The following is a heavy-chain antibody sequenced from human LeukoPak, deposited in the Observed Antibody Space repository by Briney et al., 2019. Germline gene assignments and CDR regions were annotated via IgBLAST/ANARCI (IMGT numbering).Heavy chain of an antibody. J-gene: IGHJ4*02. D-gene: IGHD3-10*01. CDR1: GFTFSSYS. CDR3: ARTWFGDPTAFDY. Sequence: KPGGSLRLSCAASGFTFSSYSMNWVRQAPGKGLEWVSSISSSSSYIYYADSVKGRFTISRDNAKNSLYLQMNSLRAEDTAVYYCARTWFGDPTAFDYWGQGTLVTVSS. V-gene: IGHV3-21*01. CDR2: ISSSSSYI.